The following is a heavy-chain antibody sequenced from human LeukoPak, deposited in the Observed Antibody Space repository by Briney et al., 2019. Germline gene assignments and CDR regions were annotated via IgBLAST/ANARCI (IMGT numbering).Heavy chain of an antibody. V-gene: IGHV4-59*08. Sequence: SETLSLTCTVSGGSISSYYWSWIRQPPGKGLEWIGYIYYSGSTNYNPSLKSRVTISVDTSKNQFSLKLSSVTAADTAAYYCARRYYDFWSGYHDAFDIWGQGTMVTVSS. CDR3: ARRYYDFWSGYHDAFDI. CDR1: GGSISSYY. CDR2: IYYSGST. J-gene: IGHJ3*02. D-gene: IGHD3-3*01.